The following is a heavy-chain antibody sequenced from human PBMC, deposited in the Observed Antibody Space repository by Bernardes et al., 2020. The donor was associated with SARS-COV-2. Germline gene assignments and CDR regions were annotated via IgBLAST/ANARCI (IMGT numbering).Heavy chain of an antibody. CDR2: ISYDGSNK. CDR3: ARDQGGLFDP. J-gene: IGHJ5*02. Sequence: RGSLRLSCAASGFTFSSYAMHWVRQAPGKGLEWVAVISYDGSNKYYADSVKGRFTISRDNSKNTLYLQMNSLRAEDTAVYYCARDQGGLFDPWGQGTLVTVSS. V-gene: IGHV3-30-3*01. CDR1: GFTFSSYA.